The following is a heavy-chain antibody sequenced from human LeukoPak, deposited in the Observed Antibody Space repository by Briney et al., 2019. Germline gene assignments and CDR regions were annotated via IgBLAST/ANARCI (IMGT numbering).Heavy chain of an antibody. J-gene: IGHJ5*02. V-gene: IGHV1-46*01. CDR1: GYSFTSHY. CDR3: ARDNTVGDIAWWFDP. Sequence: ASVKVSCKASGYSFTSHYMHWVRQAPGQGLEWRGLINPSGSSTLYAQKFQGRVTMTRDMSTTTGYMELSSLRSEDTAVYYCARDNTVGDIAWWFDPWGQGALVTVSS. D-gene: IGHD3-16*02. CDR2: INPSGSST.